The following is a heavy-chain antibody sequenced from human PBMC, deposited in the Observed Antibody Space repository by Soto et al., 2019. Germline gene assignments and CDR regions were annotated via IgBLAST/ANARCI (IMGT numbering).Heavy chain of an antibody. J-gene: IGHJ5*02. V-gene: IGHV4-39*01. CDR2: IYYRGNT. Sequence: SETLSLTCTVSSGSISSSSSYWGWIRQPPGKGLEWIGNIYYRGNTYYNPSLKSRVTISIDSSKNQFSLKLSSVTAADTAVYYCARQSVTTPDWFDPWGQGTLVTVSS. CDR1: SGSISSSSSY. CDR3: ARQSVTTPDWFDP. D-gene: IGHD4-17*01.